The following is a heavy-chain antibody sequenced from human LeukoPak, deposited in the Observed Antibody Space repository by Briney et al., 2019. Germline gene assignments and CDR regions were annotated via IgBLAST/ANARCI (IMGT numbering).Heavy chain of an antibody. V-gene: IGHV3-30-3*01. J-gene: IGHJ5*02. Sequence: QPGGSLRLSCAASGFTLSSYAMHWVRQAPGKGLEWVAVISYDGSNKYYADSVKGRFTISRDNSKNTLYLQMNSLRAEDTAVYYCARALAQGEIQRRRVPNWFDPWGQGTLVTVSS. CDR3: ARALAQGEIQRRRVPNWFDP. CDR1: GFTLSSYA. CDR2: ISYDGSNK. D-gene: IGHD3-10*01.